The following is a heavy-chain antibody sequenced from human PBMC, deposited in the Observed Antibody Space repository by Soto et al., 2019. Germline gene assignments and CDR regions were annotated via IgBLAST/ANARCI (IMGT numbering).Heavy chain of an antibody. V-gene: IGHV3-33*01. CDR2: IWYDGSNK. CDR1: GFTFSSYG. CDR3: ARDRRYYGSGSYLSYYGMDV. J-gene: IGHJ6*02. D-gene: IGHD3-10*01. Sequence: GGSLRLSCAASGFTFSSYGMHWVRQAPGKGLEWVAVIWYDGSNKYYADSVKGRFTISRDNSKNTLYLQMNSLRAEDTAVYYCARDRRYYGSGSYLSYYGMDVWGQGTTVTV.